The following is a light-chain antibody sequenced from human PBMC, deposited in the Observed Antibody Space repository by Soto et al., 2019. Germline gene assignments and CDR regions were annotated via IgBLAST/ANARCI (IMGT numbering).Light chain of an antibody. J-gene: IGLJ2*01. V-gene: IGLV2-14*01. CDR3: SSYTSSSTVV. CDR2: DVS. CDR1: SSDVGGYDY. Sequence: QSALPQPASVAGSPGQSITISCTGTSSDVGGYDYVSWYQQHPGKAPKLMIYDVSNRPSGVSNRFSGSKSGTTASLTISGLQAEDEADYYCSSYTSSSTVVFGGGTTLTVL.